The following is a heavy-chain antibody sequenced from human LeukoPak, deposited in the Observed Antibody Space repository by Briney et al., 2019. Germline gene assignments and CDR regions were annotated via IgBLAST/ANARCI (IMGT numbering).Heavy chain of an antibody. CDR3: AGLVGRYSSGLYYYYFDY. Sequence: SETLSLTCTVSGGSISSYYWSWIRQPPGKGLEWIGEMYLSGTTHSNPSVKSRVTISIDKSKNQFFLNLSSVTAADTAVYYCAGLVGRYSSGLYYYYFDYWGRGTLVTVSS. V-gene: IGHV4-59*12. D-gene: IGHD3-22*01. J-gene: IGHJ4*02. CDR1: GGSISSYY. CDR2: MYLSGTT.